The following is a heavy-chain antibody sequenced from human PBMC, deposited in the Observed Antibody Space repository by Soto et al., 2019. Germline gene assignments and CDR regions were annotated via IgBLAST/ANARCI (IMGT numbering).Heavy chain of an antibody. CDR3: ARHPSIVD. J-gene: IGHJ4*02. Sequence: SETLSLTCSVSNDSISNSSRYWGWIRQPPGMGLEWIGSIFSSGDTLYNPSLKSRVTISMDASKDQFSLKMTSVTAADTAIYYCARHPSIVDWGQGALVTVDS. D-gene: IGHD2-15*01. V-gene: IGHV4-39*01. CDR1: NDSISNSSRY. CDR2: IFSSGDT.